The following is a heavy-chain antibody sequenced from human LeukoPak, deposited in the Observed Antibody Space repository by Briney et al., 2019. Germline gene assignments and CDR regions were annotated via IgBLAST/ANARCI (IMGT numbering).Heavy chain of an antibody. D-gene: IGHD5-18*01. Sequence: GGSLRLSCAASGFTFSSYAMSWVRQAPGKGLEWVSSISSSSSYIYYADSVKGRFTISRDNAKNSLYLQMNSPRAEDTAVYYCARGVDTAMVTYFDYWGQGTLVTVSS. V-gene: IGHV3-21*01. CDR2: ISSSSSYI. CDR1: GFTFSSYA. CDR3: ARGVDTAMVTYFDY. J-gene: IGHJ4*02.